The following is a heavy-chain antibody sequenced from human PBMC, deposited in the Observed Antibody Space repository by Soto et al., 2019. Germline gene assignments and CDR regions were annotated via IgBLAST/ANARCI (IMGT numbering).Heavy chain of an antibody. V-gene: IGHV3-9*01. CDR2: ISWNSGSI. Sequence: EVQLVESGGGLVQPGRSLRLSCAASGFTFDDYAMHWVRQAPGKGLGWVSGISWNSGSIGYADSVKGRFTISRDNAKNSLYLQMNSLRAEDTALYYCAKGSRPGENYYYYYYMDVWGKGTTVTVSS. CDR3: AKGSRPGENYYYYYYMDV. D-gene: IGHD3-16*01. J-gene: IGHJ6*03. CDR1: GFTFDDYA.